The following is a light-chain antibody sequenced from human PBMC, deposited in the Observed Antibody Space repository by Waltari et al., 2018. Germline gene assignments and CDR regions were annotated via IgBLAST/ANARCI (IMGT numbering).Light chain of an antibody. CDR3: QQYDNWPPTT. CDR2: GAS. CDR1: QSINNN. Sequence: ILMTHSPATLSVSPGERATLSCRASQSINNNLAGDRQKPGQAPRLVIYGASFRATGIPARISGSGSVTEVTLTISSLQSDDFAVYYCQQYDNWPPTTFGQGTKLEIK. V-gene: IGKV3-15*01. J-gene: IGKJ2*01.